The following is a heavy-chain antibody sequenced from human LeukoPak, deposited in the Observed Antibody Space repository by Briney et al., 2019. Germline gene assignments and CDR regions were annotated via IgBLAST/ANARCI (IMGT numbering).Heavy chain of an antibody. Sequence: ASVKVSCKASGYTFTGYYMHWVRQAPGQGLEWMGWINPNSGGTNYAQKFQGRVTMTTDTSTSTAYMELRSLRSDDTAVYYCARVPDTAMVPFDYWGQGTLVTVSS. D-gene: IGHD5-18*01. CDR1: GYTFTGYY. V-gene: IGHV1-2*02. CDR3: ARVPDTAMVPFDY. J-gene: IGHJ4*02. CDR2: INPNSGGT.